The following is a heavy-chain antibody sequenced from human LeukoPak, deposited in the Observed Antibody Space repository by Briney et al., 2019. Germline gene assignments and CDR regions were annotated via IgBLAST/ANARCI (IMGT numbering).Heavy chain of an antibody. D-gene: IGHD5-24*01. J-gene: IGHJ4*02. CDR1: GFTFSSYA. Sequence: GGSLRLSCAASGFTFSSYAMSWVRQAPGKGLGWVSAISGSGGSTYYAGSVKGRFTNSRDNSKNTLYLQMNSLRAEDTAVYYCAKDRGGEMATAYFDYWGQGTLVTVSS. CDR3: AKDRGGEMATAYFDY. V-gene: IGHV3-23*01. CDR2: ISGSGGST.